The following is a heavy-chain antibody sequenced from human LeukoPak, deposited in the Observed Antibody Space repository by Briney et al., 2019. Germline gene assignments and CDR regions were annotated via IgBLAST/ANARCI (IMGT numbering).Heavy chain of an antibody. J-gene: IGHJ6*03. CDR3: ARGLSPYYYYYMDV. V-gene: IGHV3-23*01. CDR1: GFHFSNYG. CDR2: ISGSGGTT. Sequence: GTLRLSFAASGFHFSNYGLSRVRPAPEKGLEWVPTISGSGGTTDYADPVKGRFTISRDNSRNTLYLQMNSLRAEDTAVYYCARGLSPYYYYYMDVWGKGTTVTVSS.